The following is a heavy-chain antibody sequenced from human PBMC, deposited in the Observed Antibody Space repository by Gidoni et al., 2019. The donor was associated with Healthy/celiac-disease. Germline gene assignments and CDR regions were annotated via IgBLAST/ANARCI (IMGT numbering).Heavy chain of an antibody. J-gene: IGHJ4*02. Sequence: STYYNPSLKSRVTISVDTSKNQFSLKLSSVTAADTAVYYCARDTTTYDSRGFDYWGQGTLVTVSS. CDR2: ST. D-gene: IGHD3-22*01. V-gene: IGHV4-31*02. CDR3: ARDTTTYDSRGFDY.